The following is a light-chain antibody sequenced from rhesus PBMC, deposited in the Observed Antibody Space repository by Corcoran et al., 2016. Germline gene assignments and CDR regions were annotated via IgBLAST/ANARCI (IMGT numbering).Light chain of an antibody. Sequence: DIQMTQSPSSLSASVGDKVTITCRASQGISSWLAWYQQKPGKAPKLLIYAASSLQSGVPSRFSGSVSGTDYTLTISSLQPEDFATYYCQHYYDNTLTVGGGTKVEIK. CDR3: QHYYDNTLT. CDR2: AAS. V-gene: IGKV1-18*01. J-gene: IGKJ4*01. CDR1: QGISSW.